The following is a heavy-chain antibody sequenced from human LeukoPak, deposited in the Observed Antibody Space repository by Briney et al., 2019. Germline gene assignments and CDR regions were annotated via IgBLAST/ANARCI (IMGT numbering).Heavy chain of an antibody. V-gene: IGHV1-18*01. J-gene: IGHJ4*02. Sequence: ASVKVSCTASGYTFTSYGISWVRQAPGQGLEWMGWISCYNGNTNYAQKVQGRVTMTRDTSTSTAYMELRSLRSDDTAVYYCARYGHRMYYYQISVYRFHYWGQRTLVTVSS. CDR2: ISCYNGNT. CDR1: GYTFTSYG. D-gene: IGHD3-22*01. CDR3: ARYGHRMYYYQISVYRFHY.